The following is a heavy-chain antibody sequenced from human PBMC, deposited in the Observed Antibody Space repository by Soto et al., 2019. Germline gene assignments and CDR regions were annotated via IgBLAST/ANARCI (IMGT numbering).Heavy chain of an antibody. CDR1: GFSFKDYE. CDR3: AREMPTDLPYFDL. Sequence: EVQLVESGGGLVQPGGSLRLSCAASGFSFKDYEMNWVRQAPGKGLEWIAHISDSETAIYYEESVSGRFTISRDNAKRSLYLQMNSLTVEDTAIYYCAREMPTDLPYFDLWGQGTLVTVSS. D-gene: IGHD4-4*01. CDR2: ISDSETAI. J-gene: IGHJ4*02. V-gene: IGHV3-48*03.